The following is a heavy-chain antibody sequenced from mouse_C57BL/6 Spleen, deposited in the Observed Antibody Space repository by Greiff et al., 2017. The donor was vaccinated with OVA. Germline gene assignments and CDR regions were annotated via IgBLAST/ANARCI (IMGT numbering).Heavy chain of an antibody. CDR3: AITTVVANAMDY. D-gene: IGHD1-1*01. CDR2: IYPGSGST. Sequence: QVQLKQPGAELVKPGASVKMSCKASGYTFTSYWITWVKQRPGQGLEWIGDIYPGSGSTNYNEKFKSKATLTVDTSSSTAYMQLSSLTSEDSAVYYCAITTVVANAMDYWGQGTSVTVSS. CDR1: GYTFTSYW. V-gene: IGHV1-55*01. J-gene: IGHJ4*01.